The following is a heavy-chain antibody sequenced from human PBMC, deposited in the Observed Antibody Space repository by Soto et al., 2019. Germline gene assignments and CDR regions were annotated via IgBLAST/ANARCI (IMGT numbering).Heavy chain of an antibody. V-gene: IGHV4-4*02. J-gene: IGHJ4*02. CDR2: IYHSGST. Sequence: SETLSLTCAVSSGSISSSNWWSWVRQPPGKGLEWIGEIYHSGSTNYNPSLKSRVTISVDKSKNQVSLKLGSVTAADTAVYYCARDSGSSWSGGFDYWGQGTLVTVSS. CDR3: ARDSGSSWSGGFDY. CDR1: SGSISSSNW. D-gene: IGHD6-13*01.